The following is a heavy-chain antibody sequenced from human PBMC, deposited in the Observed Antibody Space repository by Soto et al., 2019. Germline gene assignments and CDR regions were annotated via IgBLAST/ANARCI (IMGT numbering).Heavy chain of an antibody. D-gene: IGHD6-25*01. CDR3: ARAQRDYYGMDV. V-gene: IGHV3-11*06. CDR1: GFTFSDYY. Sequence: QVQLVESGGGLVKPGGSLRLSCAASGFTFSDYYMSWIRQAPGKGLEWVSYISSSSSYTNYAVSVKGRFTISRDNAKNSLYVQMSSLRAEDTAVYCCARAQRDYYGMDVWGQGTTVTVSS. CDR2: ISSSSSYT. J-gene: IGHJ6*02.